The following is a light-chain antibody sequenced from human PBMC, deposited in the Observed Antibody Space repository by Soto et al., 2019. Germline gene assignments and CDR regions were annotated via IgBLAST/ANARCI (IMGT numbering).Light chain of an antibody. Sequence: IQMTHSPSALAASAGDGGMITCRASQSISNHLNWYQQKPGKAPKLLIFAASSLQSGVPSRFSGSRSGPDFTLTISSLQPEDFATYYCQQSYSSPPAFGQGTKGDIK. V-gene: IGKV1-39*01. CDR2: AAS. J-gene: IGKJ1*01. CDR1: QSISNH. CDR3: QQSYSSPPA.